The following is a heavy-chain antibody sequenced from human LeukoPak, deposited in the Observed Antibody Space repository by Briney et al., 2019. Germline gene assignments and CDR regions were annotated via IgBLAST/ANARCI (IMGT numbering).Heavy chain of an antibody. Sequence: GASVKVSCKASGGTFTSYDINWVRQATGQGLEWMGWMNPNSGNTGYAQKFQGRVTMTRNTSISTAYMELSSLRSEDTAVYYCARKRPHYYGSGYVWFDPWGQGTLVTVSS. CDR2: MNPNSGNT. V-gene: IGHV1-8*01. CDR1: GGTFTSYD. D-gene: IGHD3-10*01. CDR3: ARKRPHYYGSGYVWFDP. J-gene: IGHJ5*02.